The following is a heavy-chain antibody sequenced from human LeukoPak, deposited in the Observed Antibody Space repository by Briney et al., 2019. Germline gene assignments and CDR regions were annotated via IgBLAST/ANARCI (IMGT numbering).Heavy chain of an antibody. CDR1: GFTFSSYA. Sequence: GGSLRLSCAASGFTFSSYAMHWVRQAPGKGLEWVAVISYDGSNKYYADSVKGRFTISRDNSKNTLYLQMNSLRAEDTAVYYCAREDYHGSGSYYFDYWGQGTLVTVSS. D-gene: IGHD3-10*01. J-gene: IGHJ4*02. CDR3: AREDYHGSGSYYFDY. V-gene: IGHV3-30-3*01. CDR2: ISYDGSNK.